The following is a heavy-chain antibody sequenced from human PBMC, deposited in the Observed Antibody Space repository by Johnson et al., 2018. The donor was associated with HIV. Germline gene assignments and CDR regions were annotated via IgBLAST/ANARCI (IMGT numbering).Heavy chain of an antibody. CDR1: GFTFSSYA. CDR2: MSYDGSNK. D-gene: IGHD2-21*01. V-gene: IGHV3-30-3*02. Sequence: QMLLVESGGGVVQPGGSLILSCAASGFTFSSYAMHWVRQAPGKGLEWVAIMSYDGSNKYYAASVKGRFTISRDDSKNTLYLQMNSLRAEDTAVYYCAKSDVVVIPEGAFDIWGQGTMVTVSS. CDR3: AKSDVVVIPEGAFDI. J-gene: IGHJ3*02.